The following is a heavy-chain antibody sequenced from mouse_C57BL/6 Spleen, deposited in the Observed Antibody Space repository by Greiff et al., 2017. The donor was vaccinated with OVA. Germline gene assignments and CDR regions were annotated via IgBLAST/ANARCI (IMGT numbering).Heavy chain of an antibody. D-gene: IGHD1-1*01. CDR1: GYTFTSYW. CDR2: IDPSDSYT. J-gene: IGHJ2*01. V-gene: IGHV1-50*01. Sequence: QVHVKQSGAELVKPGASVKLSCKASGYTFTSYWMQWVKQRPGQGLEWIGEIDPSDSYTNYNQKFKGKATLTVDTSSSTAYMQLSSLTSEDSAVYYCARGGSSPYYFDYWGQGTTLTVSS. CDR3: ARGGSSPYYFDY.